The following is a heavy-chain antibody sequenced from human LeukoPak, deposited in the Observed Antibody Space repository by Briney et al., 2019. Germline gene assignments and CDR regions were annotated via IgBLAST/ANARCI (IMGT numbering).Heavy chain of an antibody. CDR1: GFTFSSYA. V-gene: IGHV3-23*01. Sequence: GGSLRLSCAASGFTFSSYAMRWVRQAPGKGLEWVSAISGSGGSTYYADSVKGRFTISRDNSKNTLYLQMNSLRAEDTAVYYCAKHLPRRATVTTPTQHGLWGQGTLVTVSS. D-gene: IGHD4-17*01. J-gene: IGHJ4*02. CDR2: ISGSGGST. CDR3: AKHLPRRATVTTPTQHGL.